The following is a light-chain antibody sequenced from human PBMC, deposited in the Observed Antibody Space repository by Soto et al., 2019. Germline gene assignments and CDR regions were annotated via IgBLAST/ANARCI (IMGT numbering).Light chain of an antibody. CDR2: GAS. V-gene: IGKV3-15*01. Sequence: EKGMTQYPATLSVSRAVIATLSCRASQSVGNNLAWYQQKPGQAPRLLIHGASIRATGVPSRFSGSGSGTEFTLTISGLQPDDFATYCCQRSNSFSEAFAQGTKVDIK. J-gene: IGKJ1*01. CDR3: QRSNSFSEA. CDR1: QSVGNN.